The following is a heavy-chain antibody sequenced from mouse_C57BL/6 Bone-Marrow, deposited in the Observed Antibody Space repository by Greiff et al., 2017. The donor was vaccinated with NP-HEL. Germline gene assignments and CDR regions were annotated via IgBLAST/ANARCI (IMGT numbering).Heavy chain of an antibody. CDR2: IHPSDSDT. D-gene: IGHD1-1*01. V-gene: IGHV1-74*01. Sequence: FTSYWMHWVKQRPGQGLEWIGRIHPSDSDTNYNQKFKGKATLTVDKSSSTAYMQLSSLTSEDSAVYYCSSFYWYFDVWGTGTTVTVSS. CDR3: SSFYWYFDV. CDR1: FTSYW. J-gene: IGHJ1*03.